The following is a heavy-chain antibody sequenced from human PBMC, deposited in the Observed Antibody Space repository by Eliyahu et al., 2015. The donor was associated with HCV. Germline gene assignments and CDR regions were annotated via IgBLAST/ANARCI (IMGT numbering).Heavy chain of an antibody. J-gene: IGHJ4*02. CDR2: INHSGST. D-gene: IGHD5-18*01. Sequence: QVQLQQWGAGLLKPSETLFLTCAVYGGSFSGYYWSWIRQPPGKGLEWIGEINHSGSTNYNPSLKSRVTISVDTSKNQFSLKLSSVTAADTAVYYCARAGYSYGRTFDYWGQGTLVTVSS. CDR3: ARAGYSYGRTFDY. V-gene: IGHV4-34*01. CDR1: GGSFSGYY.